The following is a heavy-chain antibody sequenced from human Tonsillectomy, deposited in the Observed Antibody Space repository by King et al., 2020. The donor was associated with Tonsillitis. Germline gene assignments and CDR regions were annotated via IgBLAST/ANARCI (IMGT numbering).Heavy chain of an antibody. CDR1: GFTFSSYG. V-gene: IGHV3-33*08. CDR2: IWNDGGNK. CDR3: ARGRLVFPPFDH. Sequence: VQSGTSLRLSCEASGFTFSSYGMHWVRQAPGKGLEWVAVIWNDGGNKYYGDSVKGRFTISRDNSKNTLYLQMKSLRAEDTAVYFCARGRLVFPPFDHWGPGTLVTVSS. J-gene: IGHJ4*02. D-gene: IGHD6-19*01.